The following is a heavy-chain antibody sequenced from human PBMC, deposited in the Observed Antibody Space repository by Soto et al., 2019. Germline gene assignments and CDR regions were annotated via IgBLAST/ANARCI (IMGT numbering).Heavy chain of an antibody. D-gene: IGHD6-19*01. V-gene: IGHV3-23*01. CDR3: AKHLSVDSSGLYISRDYYYYGMDV. CDR1: GFTFSSYA. Sequence: PGGSLRLSCAASGFTFSSYAMSWVRQAPGKGLEWVSAISGSGGSTYYADSVKGRFTISRDNSKNTLYLQMNSLRAEDTAVYYCAKHLSVDSSGLYISRDYYYYGMDVWGQGTKVTGSS. CDR2: ISGSGGST. J-gene: IGHJ6*02.